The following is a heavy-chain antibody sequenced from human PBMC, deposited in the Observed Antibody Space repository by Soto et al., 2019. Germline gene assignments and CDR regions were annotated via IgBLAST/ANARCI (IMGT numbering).Heavy chain of an antibody. D-gene: IGHD2-2*01. CDR2: ITWNRGKV. J-gene: IGHJ4*01. CDR3: VKVSYADFHRVLTTAEYFFDY. CDR1: VFTSDDYA. V-gene: IGHV3-9*02. Sequence: LRRSGKSAVFTSDDYAVHWVRPHPGRRLEGGSGITWNRGKVDYADTVKCPVTIARDDDNNTLNLQMNSQRPEDTALYYCVKVSYADFHRVLTTAEYFFDYGGHGTLVTAS.